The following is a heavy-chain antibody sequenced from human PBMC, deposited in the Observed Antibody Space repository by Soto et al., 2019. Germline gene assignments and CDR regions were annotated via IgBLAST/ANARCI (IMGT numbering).Heavy chain of an antibody. CDR1: GDTFSIHT. CDR2: IIPILDIS. J-gene: IGHJ3*02. Sequence: QVQLVQSGAAVKRPGSSVNVSCKASGDTFSIHTITWVRQAPGPGLEWMGRIIPILDISNYAQKFQGRVTILSDKSTSTAYMELSGLRSEETAVYYCARESSCSGVNCLVNAFDNWGQGTQVTVSS. D-gene: IGHD2-15*01. V-gene: IGHV1-69*08. CDR3: ARESSCSGVNCLVNAFDN.